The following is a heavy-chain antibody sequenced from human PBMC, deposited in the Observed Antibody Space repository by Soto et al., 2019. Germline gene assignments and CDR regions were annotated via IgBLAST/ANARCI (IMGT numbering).Heavy chain of an antibody. V-gene: IGHV4-61*01. J-gene: IGHJ4*02. CDR1: GGSVNIGTYS. CDR3: TRGGDAYKNGH. D-gene: IGHD2-21*01. Sequence: QVQLQESGPGLVKPSETLSLTCTVPGGSVNIGTYSWSWIRQPPGKGLEWIGFIPYSGSTNYNPSLKSRVTMSVDTAKNQFSLKLTSVNAADTAVYYCTRGGDAYKNGHWGQGTLVTVSS. CDR2: IPYSGST.